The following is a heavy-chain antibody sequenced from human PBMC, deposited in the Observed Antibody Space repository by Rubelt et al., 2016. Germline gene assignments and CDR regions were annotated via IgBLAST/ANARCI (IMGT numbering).Heavy chain of an antibody. Sequence: QVQLVESGGGVVQPGRSLRLSCAASGFTFSSYGMHWVRQAPGKGLEWVAVIWYDGSNKYYADPVKGRFTISRDNSKNTLYLQMNSLRAEDTAVYYCARDPKEQLAPGGDYWGQGTLVTVSS. J-gene: IGHJ4*02. D-gene: IGHD6-13*01. CDR2: IWYDGSNK. CDR3: ARDPKEQLAPGGDY. CDR1: GFTFSSYG. V-gene: IGHV3-33*01.